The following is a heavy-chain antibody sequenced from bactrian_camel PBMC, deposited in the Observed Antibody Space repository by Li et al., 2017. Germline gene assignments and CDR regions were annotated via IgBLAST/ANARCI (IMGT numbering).Heavy chain of an antibody. D-gene: IGHD4*01. CDR1: GFGFSRYA. J-gene: IGHJ4*01. CDR2: INAGLGST. V-gene: IGHV3S31*01. CDR3: AKGESYWSDYSN. Sequence: VESGGDTVQPGGSLRLSCAASGFGFSRYAMSWVRQAPGKGLEWVSLINAGLGSTSYADSVKGRFTISRDNAKNMLYLQLNSLKTEDTAMYYCAKGESYWSDYSNWGQGTQVTVS.